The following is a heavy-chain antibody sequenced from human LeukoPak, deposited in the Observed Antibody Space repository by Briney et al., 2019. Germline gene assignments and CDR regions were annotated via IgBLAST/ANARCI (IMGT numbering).Heavy chain of an antibody. Sequence: GGALQISGYGSDYSFTSYWIGGARQLPGKGLEGMGIIYPGDSDTRYSPSFQGQVTISADNSISTTCLQWSSLKASDTAMYYCAIPPHTAMGDYWGQGTLVTVSS. CDR1: DYSFTSYW. D-gene: IGHD5-18*01. CDR3: AIPPHTAMGDY. CDR2: IYPGDSDT. V-gene: IGHV5-51*01. J-gene: IGHJ4*02.